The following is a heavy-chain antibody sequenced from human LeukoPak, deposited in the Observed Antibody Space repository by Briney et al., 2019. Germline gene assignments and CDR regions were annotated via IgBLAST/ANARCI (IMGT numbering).Heavy chain of an antibody. CDR2: IIPIFGTA. CDR3: ARMPGKKSLIPNYYYGMDV. V-gene: IGHV1-69*13. CDR1: GGTFSIYA. J-gene: IGHJ6*02. Sequence: ASVKVSCTASGGTFSIYAISWVRQAPGQGLEWMGGIIPIFGTANYAQKFQGRVTITADESTSTAYMELSSLRSEDTAVYFCARMPGKKSLIPNYYYGMDVWGQGTTVTVSS. D-gene: IGHD3-10*01.